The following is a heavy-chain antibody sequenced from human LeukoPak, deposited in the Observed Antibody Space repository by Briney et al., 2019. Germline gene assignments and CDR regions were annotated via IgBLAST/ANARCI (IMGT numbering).Heavy chain of an antibody. J-gene: IGHJ3*02. V-gene: IGHV1-2*02. D-gene: IGHD6-19*01. CDR1: GYTFTGYY. CDR3: ARDREQWLERGDAFDI. CDR2: INPNSGGT. Sequence: ASVKVSCKASGYTFTGYYMHWVRQAPGQGLEWMGWINPNSGGTNYAQKLQGRVTMTTDTSTSTAYMELRSLRSDDTAVYYCARDREQWLERGDAFDIWGQGTMVTVSS.